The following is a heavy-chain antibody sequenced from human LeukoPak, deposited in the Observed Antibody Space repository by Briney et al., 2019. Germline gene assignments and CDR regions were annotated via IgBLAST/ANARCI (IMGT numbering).Heavy chain of an antibody. J-gene: IGHJ4*02. D-gene: IGHD6-13*01. CDR1: GGSISSYY. CDR2: IYYSGST. Sequence: PSETLSLTCTVSGGSISSYYWSWIRQPPGKGLEWIGYIYYSGSTNYNPSLKSRVTISVDTSKNQFSLKLSSVTAADTAVYYCARDPQVAAAPGTWGQGTLVTVSS. CDR3: ARDPQVAAAPGT. V-gene: IGHV4-59*12.